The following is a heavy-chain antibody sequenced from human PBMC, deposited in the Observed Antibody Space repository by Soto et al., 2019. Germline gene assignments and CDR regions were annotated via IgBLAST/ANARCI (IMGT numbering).Heavy chain of an antibody. CDR2: ISSSSSYI. Sequence: TGGSLRLSCAASGFTFSSYSMNWVRQAPGKGLEWVSSISSSSSYIYYADSVKGRFTISRDNAKNSLYLQMDSLRAEDTAVYYCARDSTYPGTPGIADYWGQGTLVTVSS. CDR1: GFTFSSYS. V-gene: IGHV3-21*01. J-gene: IGHJ4*02. D-gene: IGHD6-13*01. CDR3: ARDSTYPGTPGIADY.